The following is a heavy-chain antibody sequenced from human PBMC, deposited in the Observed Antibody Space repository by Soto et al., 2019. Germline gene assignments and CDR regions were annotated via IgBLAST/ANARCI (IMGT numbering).Heavy chain of an antibody. CDR3: ARGAGTSGPEVWSVRYSYGARGQYNAMEV. CDR2: ISGSGDRK. J-gene: IGHJ6*02. Sequence: EAELLESGGDLRQPGGSLRLSCAASGLTFSSSAMTWVRQTPGKGLEWVSSISGSGDRKYYADSVQGRFPISRDNSKNTLYLQMSSVRAEDTAVYYCARGAGTSGPEVWSVRYSYGARGQYNAMEVWGQGTTVTVSS. D-gene: IGHD5-18*01. V-gene: IGHV3-23*01. CDR1: GLTFSSSA.